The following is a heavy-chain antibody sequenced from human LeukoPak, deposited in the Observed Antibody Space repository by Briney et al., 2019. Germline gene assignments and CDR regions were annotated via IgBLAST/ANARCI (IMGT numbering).Heavy chain of an antibody. J-gene: IGHJ4*02. D-gene: IGHD7-27*01. Sequence: GGSLRLSCAASGFTFSTYYMNWVRQAPGKGLEWVSSISSSSIYIYYADSVKGRFTISRDNAKNSLYLQMNSLRTEDTAVYYCVRDGSSWGNFDYWGQGTLVSVSS. CDR2: ISSSSIYI. CDR1: GFTFSTYY. CDR3: VRDGSSWGNFDY. V-gene: IGHV3-21*01.